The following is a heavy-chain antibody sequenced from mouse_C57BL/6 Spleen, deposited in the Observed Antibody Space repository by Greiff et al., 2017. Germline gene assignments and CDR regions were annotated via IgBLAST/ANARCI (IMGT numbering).Heavy chain of an antibody. CDR2: ISSGSSTI. V-gene: IGHV5-17*01. J-gene: IGHJ4*01. Sequence: DVMLVESGGGLVKPGGSLKLSCAASGFTFSDYGMHWVRQAPEKGLEWVAYISSGSSTIYYADTVKGRFTISRDNAKNTLFLQMTSLRSEDTAMYYCAREEYYSFMDYWGQGTSVTVSS. CDR3: AREEYYSFMDY. CDR1: GFTFSDYG.